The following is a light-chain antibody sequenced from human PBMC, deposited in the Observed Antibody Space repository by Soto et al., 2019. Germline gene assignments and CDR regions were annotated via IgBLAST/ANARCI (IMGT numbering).Light chain of an antibody. CDR3: QQSYSTPRT. CDR1: QSFSSS. Sequence: MTQSPSSMFASVRDRFTITRRATQSFSSSLNWYQQKPGKPPKLLTYAASSLQSGLPSRFSGSGSGTDFTLTISTMQPQDFATYYCQQSYSTPRTFGQGNKVEIK. CDR2: AAS. V-gene: IGKV1-39*01. J-gene: IGKJ1*01.